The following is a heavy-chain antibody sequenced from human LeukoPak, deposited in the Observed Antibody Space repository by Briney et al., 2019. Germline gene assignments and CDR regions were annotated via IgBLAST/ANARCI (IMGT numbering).Heavy chain of an antibody. J-gene: IGHJ4*02. CDR2: IYHSGST. CDR3: ARAAGPNYGSGSYPFDY. Sequence: SETLSLTCTVSGYSISSGYYWGWIRQPPGKGLEWIGSIYHSGSTYYNPSLKSRVTISVDTSKNQFSLKLSSVTAADTAVYYCARAAGPNYGSGSYPFDYWGQGTLVTVSS. D-gene: IGHD3-10*01. CDR1: GYSISSGYY. V-gene: IGHV4-38-2*02.